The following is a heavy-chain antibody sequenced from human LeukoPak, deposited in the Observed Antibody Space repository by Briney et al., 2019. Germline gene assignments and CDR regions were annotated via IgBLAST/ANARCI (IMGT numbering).Heavy chain of an antibody. J-gene: IGHJ5*02. D-gene: IGHD1-26*01. CDR1: GYTFTSYY. V-gene: IGHV1-46*01. Sequence: AASVKVSCKAFGYTFTSYYMHWVRQAPGQGLEWMGMINPSGGSTSYAQKFQGRVTMTRDMSTSTAYMELRSLRSDDTAVYYCARDLKRSRARWENLGFDPWGQGTLVTVSS. CDR2: INPSGGST. CDR3: ARDLKRSRARWENLGFDP.